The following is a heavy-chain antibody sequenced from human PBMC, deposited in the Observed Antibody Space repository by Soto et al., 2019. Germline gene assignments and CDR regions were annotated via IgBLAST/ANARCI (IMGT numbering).Heavy chain of an antibody. CDR3: ARGPQLWATVVTPRYYGMDV. V-gene: IGHV1-2*04. CDR2: INPNSGGT. D-gene: IGHD4-17*01. CDR1: GYTFTGYY. J-gene: IGHJ6*02. Sequence: GASVKVSCKASGYTFTGYYMHWVRQAPGQGLEWMGWINPNSGGTNYAQKFQGWVTMTRDTSISTAYMELSRLRSDDTAVYYCARGPQLWATVVTPRYYGMDVWGQGTTVTVSS.